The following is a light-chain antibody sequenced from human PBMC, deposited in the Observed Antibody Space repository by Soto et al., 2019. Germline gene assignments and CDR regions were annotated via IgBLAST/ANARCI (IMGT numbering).Light chain of an antibody. J-gene: IGKJ5*01. CDR3: HQYEHLPP. V-gene: IGKV1-33*01. Sequence: DIQMTQSPSSLSASVGDRVTITCQASQNINNYLNWYQQKPGRAPKLLIYDASNLEAGVPSRFRGSGSGTDFTFTISRLQPEDIATYYCHQYEHLPPFGQGTRLAIK. CDR1: QNINNY. CDR2: DAS.